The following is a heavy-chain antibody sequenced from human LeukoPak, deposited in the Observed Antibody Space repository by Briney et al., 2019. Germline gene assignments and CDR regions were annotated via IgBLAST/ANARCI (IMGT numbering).Heavy chain of an antibody. J-gene: IGHJ4*02. CDR1: GGSISSSSYY. CDR2: IYYSGST. CDR3: ARSLHIAAAGTYHFDY. Sequence: PSETLSLTCTVSGGSISSSSYYWGWIRQPPGKGLEWIGSIYYSGSTYYNPSLKSRVTISVDTSKNQFSLKLSSVTAADTAVYYCARSLHIAAAGTYHFDYWSQGTLVTVSS. V-gene: IGHV4-39*01. D-gene: IGHD6-13*01.